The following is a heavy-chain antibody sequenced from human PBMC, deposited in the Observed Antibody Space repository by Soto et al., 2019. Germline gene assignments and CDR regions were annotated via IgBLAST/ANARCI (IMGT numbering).Heavy chain of an antibody. D-gene: IGHD2-15*01. CDR1: GGSISSYY. J-gene: IGHJ5*02. CDR3: ARAAATPSWFDP. V-gene: IGHV4-59*01. Sequence: QVQLQESGPGLVKPSETLSLTCTVSGGSISSYYWSWIRQPPGKGLEWIGYIYYSGSTNYNPSLKSRVPISVDTSKNQFSLKLSSVTAADTSVYYCARAAATPSWFDPWGQGTLVTVSS. CDR2: IYYSGST.